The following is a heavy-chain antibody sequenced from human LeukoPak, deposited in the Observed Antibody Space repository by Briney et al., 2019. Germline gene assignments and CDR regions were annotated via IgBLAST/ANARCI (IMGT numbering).Heavy chain of an antibody. CDR2: ISGSGGST. Sequence: PGGSLRLSCAASGFTFSSYAMSWVRQAPGKGLEWVSAISGSGGSTYYADSVKGRFTISRDNSENTLYLQMNSLRAEDTAVYYCAKVGKFIAVAGGYFQHWGQGTLVTVSS. CDR1: GFTFSSYA. CDR3: AKVGKFIAVAGGYFQH. V-gene: IGHV3-23*01. D-gene: IGHD6-19*01. J-gene: IGHJ1*01.